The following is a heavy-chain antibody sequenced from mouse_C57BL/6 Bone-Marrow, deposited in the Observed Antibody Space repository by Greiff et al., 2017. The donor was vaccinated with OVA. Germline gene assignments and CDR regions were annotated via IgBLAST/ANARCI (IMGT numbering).Heavy chain of an antibody. CDR1: GYTFTDYY. CDR3: ARDYYSNYFWYFDV. CDR2: INPYNGGT. D-gene: IGHD2-5*01. Sequence: VQLKESGPVLVKPGASVKMSCKASGYTFTDYYMNWVKQSHGKSLEWIGVINPYNGGTSYNQKFKGKATLTVDKSSSTAYMELNSLTSEDSAVYYCARDYYSNYFWYFDVWGTGTTVTVSS. V-gene: IGHV1-19*01. J-gene: IGHJ1*03.